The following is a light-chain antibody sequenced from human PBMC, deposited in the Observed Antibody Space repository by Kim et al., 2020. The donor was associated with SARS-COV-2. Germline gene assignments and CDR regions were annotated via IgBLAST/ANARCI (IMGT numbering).Light chain of an antibody. CDR1: SHRSYY. V-gene: IGLV3-19*01. CDR3: NSRESGVNHVV. J-gene: IGLJ3*02. Sequence: ALGQTVRITSQGDSHRSYYASWYQQKPGQAPVLVIYEKNNRHSGTPDRFSGSSSGNTASLTITGAQAEDEADYYCNSRESGVNHVVFGGGTQLTVL. CDR2: EKN.